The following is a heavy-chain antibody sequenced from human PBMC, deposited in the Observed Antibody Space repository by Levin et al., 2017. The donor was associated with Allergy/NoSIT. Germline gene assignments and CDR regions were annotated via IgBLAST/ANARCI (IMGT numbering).Heavy chain of an antibody. J-gene: IGHJ4*02. V-gene: IGHV1-18*01. D-gene: IGHD1-26*01. Sequence: GASVKVSCKASGYTFTSYGISWVRQAPGQGLEWMGWINGYNGYTNYAQKLQGRVTMTIDTSTSTAYMELRSLRSDDTAVYYCARDHVVGSSGYWGQGTLVTVSS. CDR1: GYTFTSYG. CDR3: ARDHVVGSSGY. CDR2: INGYNGYT.